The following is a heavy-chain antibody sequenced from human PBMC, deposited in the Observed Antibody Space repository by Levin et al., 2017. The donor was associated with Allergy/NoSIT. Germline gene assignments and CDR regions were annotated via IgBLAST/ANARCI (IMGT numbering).Heavy chain of an antibody. CDR2: IYYSGSI. D-gene: IGHD3-22*01. Sequence: SQTLSLTCTVSGGSISSYYWSWIRQPPGKGLEWIGYIYYSGSINYNPSLKSRVTISVDTSKNQFSLKLSSVTAADTAVYYCARWNYYDSSGYPNDAFDMWGQGTMVTVSS. J-gene: IGHJ3*02. CDR1: GGSISSYY. CDR3: ARWNYYDSSGYPNDAFDM. V-gene: IGHV4-59*12.